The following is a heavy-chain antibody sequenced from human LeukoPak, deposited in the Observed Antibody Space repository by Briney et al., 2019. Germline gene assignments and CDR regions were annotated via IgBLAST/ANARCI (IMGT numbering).Heavy chain of an antibody. V-gene: IGHV3-66*01. J-gene: IGHJ4*02. D-gene: IGHD3-16*01. Sequence: TGGFLRLSCAASGFTVSRNYMTWVRQAPGKGLEWVSVIYSDGDTYYVDSVKGRFTISRGNSKNTLYLQMNSLRAEDTAVYYCARGPWASFDYWGQGTLVTVSS. CDR3: ARGPWASFDY. CDR2: IYSDGDT. CDR1: GFTVSRNY.